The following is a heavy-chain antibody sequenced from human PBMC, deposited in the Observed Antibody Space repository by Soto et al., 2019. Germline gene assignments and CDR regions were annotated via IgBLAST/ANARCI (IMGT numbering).Heavy chain of an antibody. J-gene: IGHJ4*02. D-gene: IGHD6-6*01. CDR1: GFSFSNYD. V-gene: IGHV3-23*01. Sequence: GGSLTLSCAVSGFSFSNYDMCWLRRAPGEEGVWVSGVSGRSGSTYYEDSVKGRFTISRDNSKNQLSLQMNSLTAEDTAVYYFAKGRIGARLAFDYWGQGTLVTVSS. CDR3: AKGRIGARLAFDY. CDR2: VSGRSGST.